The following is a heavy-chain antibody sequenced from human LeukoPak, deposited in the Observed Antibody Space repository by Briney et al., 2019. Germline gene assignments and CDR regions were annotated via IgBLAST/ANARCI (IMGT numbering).Heavy chain of an antibody. CDR3: AKGGAATGYYFDY. Sequence: PGGSLRLSCAASGITFSSYAMTWVRQAPGKGLEWLSAISGSGGSTYYADSVKGRFTISRDNSRDTLYLQMNALRAEDTAVYYCAKGGAATGYYFDYWGQGTLVTVSS. CDR1: GITFSSYA. CDR2: ISGSGGST. J-gene: IGHJ4*02. V-gene: IGHV3-23*01. D-gene: IGHD1-26*01.